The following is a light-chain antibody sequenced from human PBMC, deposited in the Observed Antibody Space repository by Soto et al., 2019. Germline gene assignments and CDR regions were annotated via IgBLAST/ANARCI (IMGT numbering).Light chain of an antibody. CDR1: QDITKY. V-gene: IGKV1-33*01. J-gene: IGKJ1*01. CDR2: DAS. CDR3: QQYDNFPWT. Sequence: DIQMTQSPSSLSASVGDRVTITCQASQDITKYLNWYHQKPGKAPKFLIYDASNLETGVPSRFRGNGSATDFTLTISSLQPEDSATYYCQQYDNFPWTFGQGTRVEIK.